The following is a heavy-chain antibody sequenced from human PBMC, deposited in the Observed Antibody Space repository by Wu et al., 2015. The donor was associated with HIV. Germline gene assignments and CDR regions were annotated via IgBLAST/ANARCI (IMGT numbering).Heavy chain of an antibody. CDR3: ARVFVVVPAGFSGEITAFDI. Sequence: QVQLVQSGAEVKKPGASVKVSCEASGYIFSGHYMNWVRQAPGQGLEWMGWISPDSGGTRYAEKFQGRVTMTSDTSINTAYMELSSLRSDDTAVYYCARVFVVVPAGFSGEITAFDIWGQGTMVAVSS. V-gene: IGHV1-2*02. CDR2: ISPDSGGT. D-gene: IGHD2-2*01. CDR1: GYIFSGHY. J-gene: IGHJ3*02.